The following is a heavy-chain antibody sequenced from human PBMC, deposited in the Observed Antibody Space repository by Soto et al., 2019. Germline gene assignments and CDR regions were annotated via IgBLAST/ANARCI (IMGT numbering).Heavy chain of an antibody. CDR1: GFTFTYYA. J-gene: IGHJ4*02. V-gene: IGHV3-23*01. Sequence: GGSLRLSCTASGFTFTYYAFIWVRQAPGKGLEWVSAISANGQGIYYADSVRGRFTISRDNSKNTVFLHMDSLRAEDTAVYYCAKDRDYPRDQFHYWGQGTLVTVSS. CDR3: AKDRDYPRDQFHY. D-gene: IGHD2-2*01. CDR2: ISANGQGI.